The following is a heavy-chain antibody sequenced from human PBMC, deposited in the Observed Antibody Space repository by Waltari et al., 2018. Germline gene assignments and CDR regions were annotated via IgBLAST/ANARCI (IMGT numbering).Heavy chain of an antibody. CDR3: ARVIVYSDSPVCDF. D-gene: IGHD2-21*01. CDR2: ISSADYS. V-gene: IGHV3-21*01. CDR1: GFTFSDYS. J-gene: IGHJ4*01. Sequence: EVQLVESGGGLVNPGGSMGLACAASGFTFSDYSMNWVRQAAGKGLEWVSSISSADYSLDADSMKGRFIISRDNAKNSLYLQMNGLSGEDTAVYYCARVIVYSDSPVCDFWGQGTLVIVSS.